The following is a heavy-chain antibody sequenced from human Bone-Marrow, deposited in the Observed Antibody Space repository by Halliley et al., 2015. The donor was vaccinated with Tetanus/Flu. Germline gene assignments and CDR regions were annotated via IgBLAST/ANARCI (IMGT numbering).Heavy chain of an antibody. CDR1: GGFIRSYY. CDR2: ISHSGNT. D-gene: IGHD3-10*01. J-gene: IGHJ4*02. CDR3: ARSDYGSAVSLHD. V-gene: IGHV4-59*01. Sequence: TLSLTCTVSGGFIRSYYWGWIRQPPGKGLEWIGYISHSGNTNYKPSLKSRVTISIDTSKNQFSLKVSSVTAADTAVYYCARSDYGSAVSLHDWGQGTLVTVSS.